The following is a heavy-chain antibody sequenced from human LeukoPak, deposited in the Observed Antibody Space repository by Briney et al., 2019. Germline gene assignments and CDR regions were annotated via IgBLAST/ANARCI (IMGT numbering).Heavy chain of an antibody. CDR2: VKSKTGGGTT. V-gene: IGHV3-15*01. CDR3: ATDRHYGYDF. D-gene: IGHD3-10*01. CDR1: GFTFSSAW. J-gene: IGHJ4*02. Sequence: PGGSLRLSCAASGFTFSSAWMSWVRQAPGKGLEWVGRVKSKTGGGTTDYAAPVKGRFTISRDDSTDTLFLQMNSLKTEDTAVYYCATDRHYGYDFWGQGTLVTVSS.